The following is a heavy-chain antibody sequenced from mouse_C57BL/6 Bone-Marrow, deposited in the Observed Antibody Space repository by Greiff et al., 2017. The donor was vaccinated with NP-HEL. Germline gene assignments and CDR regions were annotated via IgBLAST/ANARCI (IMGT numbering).Heavy chain of an antibody. V-gene: IGHV7-1*01. CDR2: SRNKANDYTT. J-gene: IGHJ4*01. Sequence: DVHLVESGGGLVQSGRSLRLSCATSGFTFSDFYMEWVRQAPGKGLEWIAASRNKANDYTTEYSASVKGRFIVSRDTSQSILYLQMNALRAEDTAIYYCARDALYYAMDYWGQGTSVTVSS. CDR3: ARDALYYAMDY. CDR1: GFTFSDFY.